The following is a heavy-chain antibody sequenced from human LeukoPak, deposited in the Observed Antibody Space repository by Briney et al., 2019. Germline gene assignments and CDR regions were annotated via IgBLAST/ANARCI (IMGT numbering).Heavy chain of an antibody. D-gene: IGHD1-14*01. J-gene: IGHJ4*02. CDR3: ARGVEPLAANTLAY. CDR2: LYSDGNT. V-gene: IGHV3-53*01. CDR1: GFTVITKA. Sequence: GGPLRLSCAASGFTVITKAMTWVRQAPGKGLDGVSVLYSDGNTKYADSVQGRFTISRDNSKNTLYLEMNSLSPDDTAVYYCARGVEPLAANTLAYWGQGTLVTVSS.